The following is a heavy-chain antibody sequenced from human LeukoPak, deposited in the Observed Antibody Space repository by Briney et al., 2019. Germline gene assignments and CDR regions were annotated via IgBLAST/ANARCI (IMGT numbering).Heavy chain of an antibody. Sequence: ASVKVSCKASGYTFTSYGISWVRQAPGQGLEWMGWISAYNGNTNYAQKLQGRVTMTTDTSTSTAYLELRSLRSDDTAVYYCARDREDIVVVPAASSWFDPWGQGTLVTVSS. CDR1: GYTFTSYG. D-gene: IGHD2-2*01. CDR2: ISAYNGNT. CDR3: ARDREDIVVVPAASSWFDP. V-gene: IGHV1-18*01. J-gene: IGHJ5*02.